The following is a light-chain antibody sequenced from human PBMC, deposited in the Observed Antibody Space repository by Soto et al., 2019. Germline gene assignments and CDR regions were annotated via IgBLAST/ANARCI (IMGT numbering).Light chain of an antibody. J-gene: IGLJ1*01. CDR3: ASLTTTNFV. V-gene: IGLV2-14*01. CDR1: SNDVGAYNL. Sequence: QSALTQPASVSGSPGQSITISCTGTSNDVGAYNLVSWYQHLPDKAPKLIISEVTNRPSGVSDRFSGSKSGNTASLTISGLQAEDEADYYCASLTTTNFVFGSGTKLTVL. CDR2: EVT.